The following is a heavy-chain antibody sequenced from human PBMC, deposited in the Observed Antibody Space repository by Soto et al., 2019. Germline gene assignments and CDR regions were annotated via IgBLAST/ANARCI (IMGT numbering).Heavy chain of an antibody. J-gene: IGHJ6*02. CDR1: GGTFSSYA. Sequence: QVQLVQSGAEVKKPGSSVKVSCKASGGTFSSYAISWVRQAPGQGLEWMGGFIPMFNRPHSARKFQGRLTITADESKSTAYMDLSSLRSDDTAAYYCARGQFHHVFNYYYALDVWGQGTTVTVSS. D-gene: IGHD3-10*02. CDR3: ARGQFHHVFNYYYALDV. V-gene: IGHV1-69*01. CDR2: FIPMFNRP.